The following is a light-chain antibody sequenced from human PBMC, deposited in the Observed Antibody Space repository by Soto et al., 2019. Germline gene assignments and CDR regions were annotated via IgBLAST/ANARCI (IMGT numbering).Light chain of an antibody. CDR3: QQYSGIWT. J-gene: IGKJ1*01. V-gene: IGKV1-5*03. Sequence: DIQMTQSPSTLSASVGDRVTITCRASQSINSWLAWYQQKPGKAPKLLIYKASSLESGVPPRFSGSGSGTDFTLTISSLQPDDFATYYCQQYSGIWTFGQGTQVEI. CDR1: QSINSW. CDR2: KAS.